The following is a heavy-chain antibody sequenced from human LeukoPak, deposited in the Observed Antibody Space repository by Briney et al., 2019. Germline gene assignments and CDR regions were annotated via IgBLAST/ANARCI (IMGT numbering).Heavy chain of an antibody. D-gene: IGHD2-15*01. V-gene: IGHV4-30-2*01. CDR3: ARIVGYCSGGSCQYYYYGMDV. J-gene: IGHJ6*02. Sequence: LSXTXTVSGXAIISGGFSWNWIRXPXXKGLEWIGCIYDRGPAHYNPSLKSRFTISVDRPKNQFFLNVTSLTAADTAVYYCARIVGYCSGGSCQYYYYGMDVWGQGTTVTVSS. CDR2: IYDRGPA. CDR1: GXAIISGGFS.